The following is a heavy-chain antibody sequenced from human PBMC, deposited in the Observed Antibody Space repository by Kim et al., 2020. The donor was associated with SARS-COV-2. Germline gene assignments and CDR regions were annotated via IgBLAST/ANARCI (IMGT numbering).Heavy chain of an antibody. Sequence: AGTPSYPGSVKGRFTISRENAKSSLYLQMNSLRAGDTAVYYCARGSGMDVWGQGTTVTVSS. CDR2: AGTP. V-gene: IGHV3-13*05. CDR3: ARGSGMDV. J-gene: IGHJ6*02.